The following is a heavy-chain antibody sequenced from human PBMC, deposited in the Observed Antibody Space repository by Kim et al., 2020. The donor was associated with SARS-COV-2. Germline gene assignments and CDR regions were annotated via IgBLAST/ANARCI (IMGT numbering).Heavy chain of an antibody. J-gene: IGHJ5*02. D-gene: IGHD7-27*01. V-gene: IGHV3-7*05. CDR1: GFTFRGYW. Sequence: GGSLRLSCAASGFTFRGYWMSWVRQTPGKGLEWVASINYDGSEKYYVASVKGRFTISTDNAKNSLYLQMDSLRAEDTAMYYCARRTASPTGGWFDPWGQGTLVTVSS. CDR3: ARRTASPTGGWFDP. CDR2: INYDGSEK.